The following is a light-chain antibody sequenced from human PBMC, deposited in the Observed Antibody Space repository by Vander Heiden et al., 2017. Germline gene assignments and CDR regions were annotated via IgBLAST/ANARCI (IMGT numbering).Light chain of an antibody. CDR1: SLRSYY. Sequence: SSELTQDPAVSVALGQTVRITCQGDSLRSYYASWYQQTPGQAPVLVIYGKNNRPSGSPDRFSGSSSGNTASLTITGAQAEEEADYYCNSRDSSGNHHWVFGGGTKLTVL. CDR2: GKN. V-gene: IGLV3-19*01. J-gene: IGLJ3*02. CDR3: NSRDSSGNHHWV.